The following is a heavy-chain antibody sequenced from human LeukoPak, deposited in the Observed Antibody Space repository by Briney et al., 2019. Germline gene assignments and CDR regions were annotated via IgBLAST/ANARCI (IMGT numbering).Heavy chain of an antibody. CDR3: ARDPDSSSFDY. D-gene: IGHD6-13*01. Sequence: GGSLRLSCAASGFTFSNYAMTWVRQSPGKGLEFLANIRYDGTVKNYMDSVKGRFTISRDNPKNSLYLQMDSLRADDTAVYYCARDPDSSSFDYWGQGVLVTVSS. J-gene: IGHJ4*02. CDR2: IRYDGTVK. CDR1: GFTFSNYA. V-gene: IGHV3-7*01.